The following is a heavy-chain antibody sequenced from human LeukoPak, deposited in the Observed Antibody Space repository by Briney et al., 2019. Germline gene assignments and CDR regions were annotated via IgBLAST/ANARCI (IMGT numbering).Heavy chain of an antibody. Sequence: GGSLRLSCAASGFTFSSYGMHWVRQAPGKGLEWVAVIWYDGSNKYYADSVKGRFTISRDDSKDTLYLQMNSLRAEDTAVYYCARDQGYYGMDVWGQGTTVTVSS. CDR1: GFTFSSYG. CDR2: IWYDGSNK. J-gene: IGHJ6*02. V-gene: IGHV3-33*01. CDR3: ARDQGYYGMDV.